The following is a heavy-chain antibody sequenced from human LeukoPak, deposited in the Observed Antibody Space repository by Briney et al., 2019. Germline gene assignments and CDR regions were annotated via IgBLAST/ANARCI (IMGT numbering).Heavy chain of an antibody. V-gene: IGHV1-69*05. D-gene: IGHD3-22*01. J-gene: IGHJ4*02. Sequence: SVKVSCKASGGTFSTYGISWVRQAPGQGLQWMGGIIPIFGPANYAQKFQGRITMTRDTSTSTAYMELRSLRSDDTAVYYCARDRGHRRVEYSYDSSDYWGQGTLVTVSS. CDR1: GGTFSTYG. CDR2: IIPIFGPA. CDR3: ARDRGHRRVEYSYDSSDY.